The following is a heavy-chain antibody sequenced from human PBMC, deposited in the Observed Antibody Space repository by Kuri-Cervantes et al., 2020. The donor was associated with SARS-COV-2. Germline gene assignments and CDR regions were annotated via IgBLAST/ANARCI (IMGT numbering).Heavy chain of an antibody. Sequence: SGPTLVKPTQTLTLTCTFSRFSLSTSGMCVSWIRQPPGKALEWLALIDWDDDKYYSTSLKTRLTISKDTSKNQVVLTMTNMDPVDTATYYCARSYVWGSYRYSGYYYGMDVWGQGTTVTVSS. CDR1: RFSLSTSGMC. D-gene: IGHD3-16*02. CDR2: IDWDDDK. V-gene: IGHV2-70*01. CDR3: ARSYVWGSYRYSGYYYGMDV. J-gene: IGHJ6*02.